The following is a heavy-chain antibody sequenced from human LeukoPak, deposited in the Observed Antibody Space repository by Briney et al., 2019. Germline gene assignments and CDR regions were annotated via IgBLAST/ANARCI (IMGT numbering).Heavy chain of an antibody. CDR2: ISGSGGST. V-gene: IGHV3-23*01. J-gene: IGHJ4*02. D-gene: IGHD3-22*01. Sequence: PGGSLRLSCAASGFTFSSYGMSWVRQAPGKGLEWVSAISGSGGSTYYAASVKGRFTISRDNSKNTLYLQMNSLRAEDTAVYYCAKDLYYYDSSGPFDYWGQGTLVTVSS. CDR1: GFTFSSYG. CDR3: AKDLYYYDSSGPFDY.